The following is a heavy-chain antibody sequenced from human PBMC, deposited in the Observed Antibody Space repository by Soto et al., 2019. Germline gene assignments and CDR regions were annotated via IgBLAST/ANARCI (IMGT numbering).Heavy chain of an antibody. D-gene: IGHD2-15*01. CDR2: SA. J-gene: IGHJ5*02. CDR1: GGTFSIYT. Sequence: QVQLVQSGAEVKKPGSSVKVSCKASGGTFSIYTISWVRQAPGQGLEWMGGSANSAQKFQGRLTVTADEPTSTVSLELSSLTSEDTAVYYCAREGPPDIAWFDPWGQGTLVSVSS. CDR3: AREGPPDIAWFDP. V-gene: IGHV1-69*01.